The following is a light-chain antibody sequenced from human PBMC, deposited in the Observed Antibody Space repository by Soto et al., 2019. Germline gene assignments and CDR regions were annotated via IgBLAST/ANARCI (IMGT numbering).Light chain of an antibody. J-gene: IGKJ3*01. CDR2: AAS. Sequence: EIVLPQSPGTLSLSPGERATLSCRASQSVSGNSLAWYQQKPGQAPRLLIYAASHRATDIPDRFSGSGSATDFTLAISRLEPEDFAVYYCRQYATSPQTVGPGTKVDI. CDR1: QSVSGNS. V-gene: IGKV3-20*01. CDR3: RQYATSPQT.